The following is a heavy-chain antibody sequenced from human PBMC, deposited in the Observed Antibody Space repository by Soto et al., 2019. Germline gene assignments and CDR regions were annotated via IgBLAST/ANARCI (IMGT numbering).Heavy chain of an antibody. CDR2: ISNDGGNN. CDR1: GFTFSSYG. D-gene: IGHD3-10*01. V-gene: IGHV3-30*03. Sequence: GGSLRLSCAASGFTFSSYGMHWVRQAPGKGLEWVAVISNDGGNNYYGDSVKGRFTISRDNSKNTLYLQMDSLRAEDTAVYYCGRPFASGSYYRATNYWGQGTLVTVSS. CDR3: GRPFASGSYYRATNY. J-gene: IGHJ4*02.